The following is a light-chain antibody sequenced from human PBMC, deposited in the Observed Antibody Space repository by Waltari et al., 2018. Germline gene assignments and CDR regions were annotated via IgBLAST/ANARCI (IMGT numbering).Light chain of an antibody. CDR3: SSSGTSSVVV. J-gene: IGLJ2*01. CDR1: NTDVGSYKY. CDR2: DVS. Sequence: QSALTQPASVSGSRGQSITISCSGTNTDVGSYKYVSWYQQYSDKAPKLLIYDVSKRPSGVSNRVAGSKSCSTASLTISGLRAEDEADYYCSSSGTSSVVVFGGGTKLTVL. V-gene: IGLV2-14*01.